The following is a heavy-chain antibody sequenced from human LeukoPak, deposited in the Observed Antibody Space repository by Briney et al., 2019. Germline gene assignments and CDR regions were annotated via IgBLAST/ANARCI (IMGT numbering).Heavy chain of an antibody. V-gene: IGHV4-59*12. Sequence: SETLSLTCTVSGGSISSYYWSWIRQPPGKGLEWIGYIYYSGSTNYNPSLKSRVTISVDTSKNQFSLKLSSVTAADTAVYYCARDRYSSSWRVAADLYYFDYWGQGTLVTVSS. D-gene: IGHD6-13*01. CDR3: ARDRYSSSWRVAADLYYFDY. CDR1: GGSISSYY. J-gene: IGHJ4*02. CDR2: IYYSGST.